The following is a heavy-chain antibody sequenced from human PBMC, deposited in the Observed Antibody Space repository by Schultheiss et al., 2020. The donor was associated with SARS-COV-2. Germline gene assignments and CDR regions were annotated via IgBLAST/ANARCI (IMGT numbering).Heavy chain of an antibody. CDR3: ARVGYCSGGSCYWFDP. Sequence: SETLSLTCAVYGGSFSGYFWTWIRQSPGKGLEWIGEVNHSGNTNYNPSLKSRVTISVDKSKNQFSLKLSSVTAADTAVYYCARVGYCSGGSCYWFDPWGQGTLVTVSS. V-gene: IGHV4-34*01. CDR1: GGSFSGYF. J-gene: IGHJ5*02. CDR2: VNHSGNT. D-gene: IGHD2-15*01.